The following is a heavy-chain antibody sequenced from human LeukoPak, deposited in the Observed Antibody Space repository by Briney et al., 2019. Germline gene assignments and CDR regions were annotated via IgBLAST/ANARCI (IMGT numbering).Heavy chain of an antibody. CDR1: GDSVSSNSAA. D-gene: IGHD1-26*01. V-gene: IGHV6-1*01. CDR3: ARETNRYSGSYSHYYYYMDV. Sequence: SQTLSLTCAISGDSVSSNSAAWNWIRQSPSRGLEWLGRTYYRSKWYNDYAVSVKSRITINPDTSKDQFSLQLNSVTPEDTAVYYCARETNRYSGSYSHYYYYMDVWGKGTTVTVSS. CDR2: TYYRSKWYN. J-gene: IGHJ6*03.